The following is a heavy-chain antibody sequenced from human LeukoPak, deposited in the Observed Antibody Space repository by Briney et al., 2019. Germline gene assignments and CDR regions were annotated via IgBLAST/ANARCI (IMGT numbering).Heavy chain of an antibody. CDR1: GYTFTSYG. J-gene: IGHJ6*02. CDR2: ISAYNGNT. D-gene: IGHD3-22*01. CDR3: ARGGTYYYDSSGYYGDYYYGMDV. V-gene: IGHV1-18*01. Sequence: ASVKVSCKASGYTFTSYGISWVRQAPGQGLEWMGWISAYNGNTNYAQKLQGRVTMTTDTSTSTAYMELRSLRSDDTAAYCCARGGTYYYDSSGYYGDYYYGMDVWGQGTTVTVSS.